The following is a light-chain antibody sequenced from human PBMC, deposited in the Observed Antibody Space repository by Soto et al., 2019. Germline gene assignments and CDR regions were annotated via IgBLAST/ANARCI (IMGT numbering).Light chain of an antibody. Sequence: EIVLTQSTGTLSLSPGERATLSCRASQSVSSSYLAWYQQKPGQAPRLLIYGASSRATGIPDRFSGSGSGTDFTLPISRLESEDFAVYYCQQYGSSLVTFGQGTRLEIK. CDR3: QQYGSSLVT. CDR2: GAS. V-gene: IGKV3-20*01. J-gene: IGKJ5*01. CDR1: QSVSSSY.